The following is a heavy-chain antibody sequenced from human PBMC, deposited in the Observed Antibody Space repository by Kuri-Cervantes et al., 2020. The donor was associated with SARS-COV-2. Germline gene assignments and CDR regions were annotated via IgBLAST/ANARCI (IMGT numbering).Heavy chain of an antibody. CDR3: ARWAPGGYDFWSGPLDY. J-gene: IGHJ4*02. Sequence: ASVKVSCKASGYTFTSYGISWVRQAPGQGLEWMGWINAYNGNTNYAQKLQGRVTMTTDTSTSTAYMELRSLRSDDTAVYYCARWAPGGYDFWSGPLDYWGQGTLVTVSS. V-gene: IGHV1-18*01. CDR1: GYTFTSYG. CDR2: INAYNGNT. D-gene: IGHD3-3*01.